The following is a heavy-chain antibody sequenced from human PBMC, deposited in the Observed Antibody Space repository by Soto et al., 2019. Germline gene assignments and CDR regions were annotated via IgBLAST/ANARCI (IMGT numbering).Heavy chain of an antibody. D-gene: IGHD6-13*01. CDR1: GNHFMGHY. CDR3: AAGGSWYAF. CDR2: YISNSGDT. V-gene: IGHV1-2*02. J-gene: IGHJ4*02. Sequence: QVQLVQSGAEVRRPAASVKVSCKTSGNHFMGHYIHWLRQAPGQGFEWLGYISNSGDTKFSQNFQGRVSMTRDTSITTAYMELRGLQSGDTAVYYCAAGGSWYAFWGQGTLVTVSS.